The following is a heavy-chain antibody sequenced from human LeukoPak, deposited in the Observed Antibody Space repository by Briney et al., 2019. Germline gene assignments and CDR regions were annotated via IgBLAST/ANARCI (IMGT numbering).Heavy chain of an antibody. Sequence: GGSLRLSCTASGFTFSDHYMTWIRQAPGKGLECVSYSSKSGSDIFYADSVKGRFSISRDNAKNSLYLQMSSLRAEDTAVYYCARGHWGLDSWGQGTLVTVSS. V-gene: IGHV3-11*01. CDR2: SSKSGSDI. J-gene: IGHJ5*01. D-gene: IGHD7-27*01. CDR3: ARGHWGLDS. CDR1: GFTFSDHY.